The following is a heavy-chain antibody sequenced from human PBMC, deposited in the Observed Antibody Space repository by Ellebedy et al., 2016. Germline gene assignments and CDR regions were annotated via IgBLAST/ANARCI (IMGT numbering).Heavy chain of an antibody. Sequence: GESLKISCAASGFTFSSYSMNWVRQAPGKGLEWVSSISSSSSYLYYADSVKGRFTISRDNAKNSLYLQMNSLRDEDTAGYYCARDPVPGGLGYFDYWGQGTLVTVSS. CDR1: GFTFSSYS. V-gene: IGHV3-21*01. J-gene: IGHJ4*02. CDR2: ISSSSSYL. D-gene: IGHD7-27*01. CDR3: ARDPVPGGLGYFDY.